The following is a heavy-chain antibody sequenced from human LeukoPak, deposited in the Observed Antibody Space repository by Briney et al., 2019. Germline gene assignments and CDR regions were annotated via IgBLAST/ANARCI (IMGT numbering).Heavy chain of an antibody. CDR3: ARVGGCSGSYCYAFDY. Sequence: SETLSLTCVVSGYSISSGYYWGWIRQPPGKGLEWIGSIHHSGGTYYVPSSKSRVTMSVDTSKNQFSLKVTSVTAADTAVYYCARVGGCSGSYCYAFDYWGQGTLVTVPS. D-gene: IGHD3-22*01. J-gene: IGHJ4*02. CDR1: GYSISSGYY. V-gene: IGHV4-38-2*01. CDR2: IHHSGGT.